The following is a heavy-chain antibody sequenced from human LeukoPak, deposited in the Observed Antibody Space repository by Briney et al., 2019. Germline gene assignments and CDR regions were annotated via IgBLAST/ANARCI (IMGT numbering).Heavy chain of an antibody. Sequence: SETLSLTCAVYGGSSSDYYWSWIRQPPGKGLEWIGEINHSGSTNYNPSLKSRVTISVDTSKNQFSLKLSSVTAADTAVYYCARGKSAGGSYQPFFDYWGQGTLSPSPQ. J-gene: IGHJ4*02. V-gene: IGHV4-34*01. CDR1: GGSSSDYY. D-gene: IGHD1-26*01. CDR2: INHSGST. CDR3: ARGKSAGGSYQPFFDY.